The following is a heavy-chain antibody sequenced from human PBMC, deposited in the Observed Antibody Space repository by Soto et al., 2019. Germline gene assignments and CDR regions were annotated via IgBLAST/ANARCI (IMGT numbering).Heavy chain of an antibody. CDR3: ARGPLYYYDSSGYYYD. D-gene: IGHD3-22*01. J-gene: IGHJ4*02. Sequence: WETLSLTCTVSGDSISSYYWSWIRKPPGKGLEWIGYIYYSGSTNYNPSLKSRVTISVDTSKNQFSLKLSSVTAADTAVYYCARGPLYYYDSSGYYYDWGQGTLVTVSS. V-gene: IGHV4-59*01. CDR1: GDSISSYY. CDR2: IYYSGST.